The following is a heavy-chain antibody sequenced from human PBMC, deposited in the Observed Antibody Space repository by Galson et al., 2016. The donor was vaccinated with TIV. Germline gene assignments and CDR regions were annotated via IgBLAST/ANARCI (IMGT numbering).Heavy chain of an antibody. J-gene: IGHJ2*01. D-gene: IGHD3-22*01. Sequence: LSLTCSVSGASIATSSNYWSWLRQPPGKGLEWIGYIYYSGSTNYNPSLKSRVTISVDTSKNQFSLKLSSVTAADTAVYYCARDFTDSSGYYHTHWYFDLRGRGTLVTVSS. CDR1: GASIATSSNY. V-gene: IGHV4-61*01. CDR2: IYYSGST. CDR3: ARDFTDSSGYYHTHWYFDL.